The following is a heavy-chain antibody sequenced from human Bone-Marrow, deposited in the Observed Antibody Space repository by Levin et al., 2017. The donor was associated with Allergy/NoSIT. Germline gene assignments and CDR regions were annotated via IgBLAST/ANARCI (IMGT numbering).Heavy chain of an antibody. Sequence: PGGSLRLSCVASGFSFSVYAMTWVRQVPGRGLEWVSTISGSAVGTFYADSVNGRFFISRDNSVNTLYLQMNSLRAEDTVFYYCTTNQGGSWGQGTLVTVSS. CDR2: ISGSAVGT. D-gene: IGHD1-14*01. CDR1: GFSFSVYA. J-gene: IGHJ5*02. V-gene: IGHV3-23*01. CDR3: TTNQGGS.